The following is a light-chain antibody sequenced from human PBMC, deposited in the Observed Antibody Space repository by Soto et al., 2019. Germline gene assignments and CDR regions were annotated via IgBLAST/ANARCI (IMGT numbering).Light chain of an antibody. CDR2: EVT. CDR3: SSYTSSTTVI. Sequence: QSALTQPASVSGSPGQSITISCTGTSSDIGGYYYVSWFQHHPGKAPKLMIYEVTNRPSGVSNRFSGSKSGNTASLIISGLQAEDEAYYYCSSYTSSTTVIFGGGTQLTAL. CDR1: SSDIGGYYY. V-gene: IGLV2-14*01. J-gene: IGLJ7*02.